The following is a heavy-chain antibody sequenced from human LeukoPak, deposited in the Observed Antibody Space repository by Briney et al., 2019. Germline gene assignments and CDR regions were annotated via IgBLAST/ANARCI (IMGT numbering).Heavy chain of an antibody. J-gene: IGHJ4*02. D-gene: IGHD6-25*01. V-gene: IGHV1-24*01. Sequence: APVKVSCKVSGYTLTELSMHWVRQAPGKGLEWMGGFDPEDGETIYAQKFQGRVTMTEDTSTDTAYMELSSLRSEDTAVYYCANLYSSAGADFDHWGQGTLVTVSS. CDR2: FDPEDGET. CDR3: ANLYSSAGADFDH. CDR1: GYTLTELS.